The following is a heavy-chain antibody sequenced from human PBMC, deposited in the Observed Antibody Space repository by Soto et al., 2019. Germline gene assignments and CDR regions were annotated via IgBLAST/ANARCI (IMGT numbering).Heavy chain of an antibody. V-gene: IGHV4-28*01. CDR2: IYYSGTT. Sequence: QVQLQESGPGLVKPSDTLSLTCAVSGYSISSSNWWGWIRQPPGKGLEWIGYIYYSGTTYYNPSLMSRVTMSVDTSNNPFSLKLTSLTAVDTAVYYCARREIQGPIDYWGQGTLVSVSS. D-gene: IGHD1-26*01. CDR3: ARREIQGPIDY. J-gene: IGHJ4*02. CDR1: GYSISSSNW.